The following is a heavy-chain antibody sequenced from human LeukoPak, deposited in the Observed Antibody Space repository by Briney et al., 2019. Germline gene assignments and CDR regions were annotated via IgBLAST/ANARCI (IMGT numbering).Heavy chain of an antibody. V-gene: IGHV1-2*02. CDR1: GYTFTGYY. Sequence: GASVKVSCKASGYTFTGYYMHWVRQAPGQGLEWMGWINPHSDGTNYAQKFQGRVTMTRDTSISTAYMELSSLRSDDTAVYYCARDRSRYFDYWGQGTLVTVSS. CDR2: INPHSDGT. CDR3: ARDRSRYFDY. J-gene: IGHJ4*02.